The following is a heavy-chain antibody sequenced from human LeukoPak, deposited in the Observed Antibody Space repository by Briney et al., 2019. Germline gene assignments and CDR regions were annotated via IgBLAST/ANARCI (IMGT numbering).Heavy chain of an antibody. CDR1: GFRFSSYE. CDR2: IGNTGRTI. CDR3: ARLTGGLFDY. D-gene: IGHD7-27*01. Sequence: GGSLRLSCAASGFRFSSYEMNWVRQAPGRGLEWVSYIGNTGRTIYYVDSVKGRSTISRDNSKNTLYLRMNSLRAEDTAVFYCARLTGGLFDYWGQGTLVTVSS. J-gene: IGHJ4*02. V-gene: IGHV3-48*03.